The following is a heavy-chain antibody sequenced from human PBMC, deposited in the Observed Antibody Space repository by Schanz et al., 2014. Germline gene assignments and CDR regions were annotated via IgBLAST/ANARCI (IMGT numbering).Heavy chain of an antibody. CDR1: GFTFSSYA. CDR3: VRDSFFAFDY. D-gene: IGHD3-3*01. CDR2: VSRSTPDI. Sequence: EVQLVASGGGLVQPGGSLRLSCAASGFTFSSYAMSWVRQAPGKGLEWVSYVSRSTPDIYYADSVKGRFTMSRDNAKNSVFLQMNSLRAEDTAVYYCVRDSFFAFDYWGQGTLVTVSS. J-gene: IGHJ4*02. V-gene: IGHV3-48*01.